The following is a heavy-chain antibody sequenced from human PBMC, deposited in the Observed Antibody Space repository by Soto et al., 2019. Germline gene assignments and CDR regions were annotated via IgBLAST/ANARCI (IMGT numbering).Heavy chain of an antibody. Sequence: QVQLVESGGGVVQPGGSLRLSCEASGFTFSSYGMNWVRQAPGKGPEWVAGIWGGGSNKYYADSVKGRFTVSRDNSKNTLYLQMNSLRAEDTAVYYCARERAAYYDSFNGYYNTYYWGQGTLVTVSS. V-gene: IGHV3-33*01. J-gene: IGHJ4*02. CDR3: ARERAAYYDSFNGYYNTYY. CDR2: IWGGGSNK. CDR1: GFTFSSYG. D-gene: IGHD3-9*01.